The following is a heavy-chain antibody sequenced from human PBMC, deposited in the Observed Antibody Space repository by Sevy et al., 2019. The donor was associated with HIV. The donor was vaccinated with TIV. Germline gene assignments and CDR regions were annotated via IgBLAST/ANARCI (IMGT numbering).Heavy chain of an antibody. Sequence: GGSLRLSCAASGFTFDDYAMHWVRQAPGKGLEWVSGISWNSGSIGYADSVKGRFTISRDNAKNSLYLQMNRLRAEDTALYYCAKDLQGSGSRRRLNYYYYGMDVWGQGTTVTVSS. D-gene: IGHD3-10*01. J-gene: IGHJ6*02. CDR2: ISWNSGSI. CDR3: AKDLQGSGSRRRLNYYYYGMDV. V-gene: IGHV3-9*01. CDR1: GFTFDDYA.